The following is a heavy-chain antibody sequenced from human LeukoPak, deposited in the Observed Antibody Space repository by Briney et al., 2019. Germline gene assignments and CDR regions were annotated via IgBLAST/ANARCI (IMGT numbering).Heavy chain of an antibody. CDR1: GFTFSSYA. CDR3: AKIEGYGDYPYDAFDI. V-gene: IGHV3-23*01. Sequence: PGGSLRLSCAASGFTFSSYAISWVRQAPGKGLEWVSAISGSGGSTYYADSVKGRFTISRDNSKNTLYLQMNSLRAEDTAVYYCAKIEGYGDYPYDAFDIWGQGKMVTVSS. J-gene: IGHJ3*02. CDR2: ISGSGGST. D-gene: IGHD4-17*01.